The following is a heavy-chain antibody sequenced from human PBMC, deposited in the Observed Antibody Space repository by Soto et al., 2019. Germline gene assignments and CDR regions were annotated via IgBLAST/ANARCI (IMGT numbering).Heavy chain of an antibody. CDR3: AKQESVWNDHFDY. Sequence: QVQLVESGGGVVQPGRSLRLSCAASGFSFSSYGMHWVRQAPGKGLEWVAMISYDGTDAYYADSVKGRFTISRDNSKNAVYRQMNSLRAEDTAVYYCAKQESVWNDHFDYWCQGTLVTVSS. CDR1: GFSFSSYG. D-gene: IGHD1-1*01. CDR2: ISYDGTDA. V-gene: IGHV3-30*18. J-gene: IGHJ4*02.